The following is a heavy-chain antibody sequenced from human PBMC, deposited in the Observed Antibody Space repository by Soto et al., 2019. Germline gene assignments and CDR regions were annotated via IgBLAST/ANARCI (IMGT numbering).Heavy chain of an antibody. Sequence: ASVKVSCKASGYTFTSYDINWVRQATGQGLEWMGWMNPNSGNTGYAQKFQGRVTMTRNTSISTAYMELSSLRSEDTAVYYCAREMIYCSGGSCYSHFDYWGQGTLVTVSS. CDR2: MNPNSGNT. CDR3: AREMIYCSGGSCYSHFDY. CDR1: GYTFTSYD. J-gene: IGHJ4*02. V-gene: IGHV1-8*01. D-gene: IGHD2-15*01.